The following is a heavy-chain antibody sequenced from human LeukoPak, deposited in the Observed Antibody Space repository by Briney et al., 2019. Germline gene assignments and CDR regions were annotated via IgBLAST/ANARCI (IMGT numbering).Heavy chain of an antibody. V-gene: IGHV3-23*01. CDR1: GFTFSSFA. J-gene: IGHJ4*02. CDR2: ISGSGGNT. D-gene: IGHD6-6*01. Sequence: GGSLRLSCAASGFTFSSFAMSWVRHAPGKGLEWVSAISGSGGNTYYADSVKGRFTISRDNSKKTLYLQMKSLRAEDTAVYYCAKGDSSSPGADYWGEGTLVTASA. CDR3: AKGDSSSPGADY.